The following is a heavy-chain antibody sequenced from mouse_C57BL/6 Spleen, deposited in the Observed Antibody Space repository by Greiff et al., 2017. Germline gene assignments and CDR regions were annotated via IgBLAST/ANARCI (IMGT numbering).Heavy chain of an antibody. CDR1: GYTFTDYE. V-gene: IGHV1-15*01. D-gene: IGHD1-1*01. J-gene: IGHJ4*01. CDR2: IDPETGGT. Sequence: QVQLQQSGAELVRPGASVTLSCKASGYTFTDYEMHWVKQTPVHGLEWIGAIDPETGGTAYNQKFKGKAILTADKSSSTAYMELRSLTSEDSAVYYCTRVRTGEYYFAMGYWGQGTSVTVAS. CDR3: TRVRTGEYYFAMGY.